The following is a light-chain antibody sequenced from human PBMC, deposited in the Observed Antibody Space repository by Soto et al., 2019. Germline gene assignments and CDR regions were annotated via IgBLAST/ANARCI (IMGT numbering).Light chain of an antibody. CDR1: LSVSTNY. CDR3: QQYGSSPHT. Sequence: EIVWTQSPGTLSLSPGERATLSCRASLSVSTNYLAWFQQKPGQAPRLLIYGASTRATGIPDRFTGSGSVTDFTLTIIILEPEDFALYYCQQYGSSPHTFGQGTKLEIK. J-gene: IGKJ2*01. V-gene: IGKV3-20*01. CDR2: GAS.